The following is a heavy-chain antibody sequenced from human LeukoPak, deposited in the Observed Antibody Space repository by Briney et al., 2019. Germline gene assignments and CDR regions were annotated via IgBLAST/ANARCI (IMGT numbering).Heavy chain of an antibody. CDR1: GFTFSSYW. D-gene: IGHD1-14*01. J-gene: IGHJ5*02. V-gene: IGHV3-74*01. CDR3: VRGRTSFDP. CDR2: INSDGSST. Sequence: GGSLRLSCAASGFTFSSYWMHWVRQAPGKGLVWVSRINSDGSSTTYADSVKGRFTISRDNAKNTLYLQMNSLRAEDAAVYYCVRGRTSFDPWGQGTLVTASS.